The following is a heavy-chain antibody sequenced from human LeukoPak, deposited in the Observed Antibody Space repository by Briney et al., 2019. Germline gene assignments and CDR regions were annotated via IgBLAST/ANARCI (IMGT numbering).Heavy chain of an antibody. CDR3: AKAFSSGWYRYFDY. CDR2: IKQDGSEK. J-gene: IGHJ4*02. CDR1: GFTFSSYW. V-gene: IGHV3-7*03. D-gene: IGHD6-19*01. Sequence: PGGSLRLSCAASGFTFSSYWMSWVRQAPGKGLEWVANIKQDGSEKYYVDSVKGRFTISRDNAKNSLYLQMNSLRAEDTAVYYCAKAFSSGWYRYFDYWGQGTLVTVSS.